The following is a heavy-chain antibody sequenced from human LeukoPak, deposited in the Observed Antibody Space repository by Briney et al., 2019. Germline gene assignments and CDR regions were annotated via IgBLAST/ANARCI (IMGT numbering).Heavy chain of an antibody. CDR2: ISYDGSNK. CDR3: ARGPNIWWLRLGGY. V-gene: IGHV3-30*04. J-gene: IGHJ4*02. D-gene: IGHD5-12*01. CDR1: GFTFSSYA. Sequence: GGSLRLSCAASGFTFSSYAMHWVRQAPGKGLEWVAVISYDGSNKYYADSVKGRFTISRDNSKNTLYLQMNSLRAEDTAVYYCARGPNIWWLRLGGYWGQGTLVTVSS.